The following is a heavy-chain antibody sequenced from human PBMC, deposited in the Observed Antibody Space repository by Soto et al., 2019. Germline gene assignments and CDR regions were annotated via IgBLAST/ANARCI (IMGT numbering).Heavy chain of an antibody. CDR2: LSGSGAST. J-gene: IGHJ5*02. CDR3: AKLPVLRFLEWSSRWLDP. Sequence: GGSLRLSCAASGFTFSAYAMTWVRQAPGKGLEWVAALSGSGASTHYADSVKGRFIISRDNVRNTLYLQINSLRAEDTAVYYCAKLPVLRFLEWSSRWLDPWGQGTLVTFSS. D-gene: IGHD3-3*01. V-gene: IGHV3-23*01. CDR1: GFTFSAYA.